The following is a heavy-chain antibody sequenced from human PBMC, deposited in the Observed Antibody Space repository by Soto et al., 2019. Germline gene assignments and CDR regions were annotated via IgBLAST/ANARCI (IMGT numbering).Heavy chain of an antibody. CDR2: ISGSGGST. D-gene: IGHD3-10*01. CDR1: GFTFSSYA. V-gene: IGHV3-23*01. Sequence: VGSLRLSCASSGFTFSSYAMSWVRQAPGKGLEWVSAISGSGGSTYYADSVKGRFTISRDNSKNTLYLQMNSLRAEDTAVYYCAKRYTMVRGVIPIFDCWGQGTRFPVSS. J-gene: IGHJ4*02. CDR3: AKRYTMVRGVIPIFDC.